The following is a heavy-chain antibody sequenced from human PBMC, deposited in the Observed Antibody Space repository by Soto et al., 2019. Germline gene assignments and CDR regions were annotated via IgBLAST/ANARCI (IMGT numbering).Heavy chain of an antibody. CDR2: INSDGSST. Sequence: EVQLVESGGGLVQPGGSLRLSCSASGFTFSSYWMHCVRQAPGKGLVWVSRINSDGSSTVYVDSVKGRFTISRDNAKNTLYLQMNSLRAEDTAVYYCARSITGYSYADSWGQGTLVTVSS. V-gene: IGHV3-74*01. J-gene: IGHJ4*02. D-gene: IGHD5-18*01. CDR1: GFTFSSYW. CDR3: ARSITGYSYADS.